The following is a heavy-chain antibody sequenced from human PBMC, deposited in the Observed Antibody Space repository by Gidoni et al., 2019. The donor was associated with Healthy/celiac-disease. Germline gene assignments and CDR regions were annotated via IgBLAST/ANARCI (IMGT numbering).Heavy chain of an antibody. CDR3: AKGALIAVAAHFDY. D-gene: IGHD6-19*01. J-gene: IGHJ4*02. CDR1: GSTFDDYA. Sequence: EVQLVESGGGLVQPGRSLRLSCAASGSTFDDYAMHWVRQAPGNGLEWVSGISWNSGSIGYADSVKGRFTISRDNAKNSLYLQMNSLRAEDTALYYCAKGALIAVAAHFDYWGQGTLVTVSS. CDR2: ISWNSGSI. V-gene: IGHV3-9*01.